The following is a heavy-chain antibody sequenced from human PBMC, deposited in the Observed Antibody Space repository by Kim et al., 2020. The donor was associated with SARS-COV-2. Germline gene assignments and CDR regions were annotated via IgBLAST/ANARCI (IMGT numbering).Heavy chain of an antibody. J-gene: IGHJ4*02. Sequence: FYADSVKGRFTISRDNFKNTVSLQMNNLRVDDTAVYYCAKELYGKSWYENWGQGTLVTVSS. V-gene: IGHV3-30*02. D-gene: IGHD6-13*01. CDR3: AKELYGKSWYEN.